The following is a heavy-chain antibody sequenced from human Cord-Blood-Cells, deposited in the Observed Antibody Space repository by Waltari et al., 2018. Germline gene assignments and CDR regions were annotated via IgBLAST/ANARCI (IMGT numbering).Heavy chain of an antibody. CDR1: GFTFSSYA. J-gene: IGHJ4*02. CDR3: AREGYYYDSSGYYFDY. V-gene: IGHV3-30-3*01. CDR2: ISYDGSNK. D-gene: IGHD3-22*01. Sequence: QVQLVESGGGVVQPGRSLSLSCAASGFTFSSYAMHWVRQAPGKGLEWMAVISYDGSNKYYADSVKGRFTISRDNSKNTLYLQMNSLRAEDTAVYYCAREGYYYDSSGYYFDYWGQGTLVTVSS.